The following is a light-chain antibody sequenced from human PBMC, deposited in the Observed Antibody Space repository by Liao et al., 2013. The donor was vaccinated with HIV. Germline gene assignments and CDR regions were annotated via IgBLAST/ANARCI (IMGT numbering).Light chain of an antibody. J-gene: IGLJ1*01. CDR3: QAWDNRSGV. CDR1: ELGNKY. V-gene: IGLV3-1*01. CDR2: QDN. Sequence: SSELAQPPSVSVSPGQAARITCSGAELGNKYVSWYQQKPGQSPVLVIYQDNKRPSGIPERFSGSNSGNTATLTISGTQAEDAADYYCQAWDNRSGVFGPGTTVTVL.